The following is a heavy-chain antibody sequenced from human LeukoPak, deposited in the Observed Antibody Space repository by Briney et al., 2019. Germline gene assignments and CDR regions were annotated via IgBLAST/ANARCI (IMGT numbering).Heavy chain of an antibody. CDR2: IRSKRNKYAT. D-gene: IGHD6-13*01. CDR3: SRLEDSSPIAVALDI. Sequence: GGSLRLSCAASGFTFSGSVIHWVRQAAGKGLEWVGRIRSKRNKYATAYAASVKGRFTISRDDSKNTVYLHMDSLKTEDTALYHCSRLEDSSPIAVALDIWGQGTVVTVSS. V-gene: IGHV3-73*01. CDR1: GFTFSGSV. J-gene: IGHJ3*02.